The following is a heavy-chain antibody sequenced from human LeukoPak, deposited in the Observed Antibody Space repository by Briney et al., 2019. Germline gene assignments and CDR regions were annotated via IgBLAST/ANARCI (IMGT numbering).Heavy chain of an antibody. CDR3: ARVVAVARPLDY. J-gene: IGHJ4*02. Sequence: GGSLRLSCAASGFTFSSYGMQWVRQAPGKGPEWVAFIRYDGSNKYYADSVKGRFTISRDNSKNTLYLQMNSLRVEDTAVYYCARVVAVARPLDYWGQGTLVTVSS. V-gene: IGHV3-30*02. CDR2: IRYDGSNK. D-gene: IGHD6-19*01. CDR1: GFTFSSYG.